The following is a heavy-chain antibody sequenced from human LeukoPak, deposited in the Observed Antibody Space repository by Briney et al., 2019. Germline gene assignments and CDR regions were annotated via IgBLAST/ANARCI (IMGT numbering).Heavy chain of an antibody. CDR3: ARLSWYYDFWSGYPY. CDR1: GFTFSSYS. D-gene: IGHD3-3*01. J-gene: IGHJ4*02. V-gene: IGHV3-21*01. Sequence: GGSLRLSCAASGFTFSSYSMNWVRQAPGMGLEWVSSISSSSSYIYYADSVKGRFTISRDNAKNSLYLQMNSLRAEDTAVYYCARLSWYYDFWSGYPYWGQGTLVTVSS. CDR2: ISSSSSYI.